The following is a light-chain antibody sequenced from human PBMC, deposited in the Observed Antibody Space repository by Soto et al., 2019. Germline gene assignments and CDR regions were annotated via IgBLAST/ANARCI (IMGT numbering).Light chain of an antibody. J-gene: IGKJ2*01. CDR2: DAS. CDR3: QHRTNWPRT. CDR1: QSVGTF. V-gene: IGKV3-11*01. Sequence: EIVLTQSPATLSLSPGERATLSCRASQSVGTFLGWYQQKPGQAPKLIIYDASNRATGVPARFSGTGSGTDFALTISSVAPEDFAVYYCQHRTNWPRTFGQGTKLDIK.